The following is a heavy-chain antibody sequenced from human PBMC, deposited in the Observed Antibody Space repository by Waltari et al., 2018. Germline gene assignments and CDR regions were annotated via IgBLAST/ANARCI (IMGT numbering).Heavy chain of an antibody. CDR2: VHGSGKT. V-gene: IGHV4-4*02. J-gene: IGHJ4*02. CDR3: ARDRGKGLYLDT. CDR1: GASMSSTHW. D-gene: IGHD2-15*01. Sequence: QLQESGPGLVKPSGTLSLICAVSGASMSSTHWWSWVRQPPGKGLEWIGQVHGSGKTNYNPSFASRVTVSLDTSTYHIALKVTSATAADTALYYCARDRGKGLYLDTWGRGILVTVSP.